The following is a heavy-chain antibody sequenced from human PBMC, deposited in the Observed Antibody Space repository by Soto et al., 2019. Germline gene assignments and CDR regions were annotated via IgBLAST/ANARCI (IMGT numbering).Heavy chain of an antibody. D-gene: IGHD6-19*01. CDR1: GGSISSYY. CDR2: IYYSGGT. J-gene: IGHJ6*02. Sequence: QVQLQESGPGLVKPSETLSLTCTVSGGSISSYYWSWIRQPPGKGLEWIGYIYYSGGTNYNPSLKSRVTISVDTSKNQFSLKLSSVTAADTAVYYCARQVAGTGADYYYYGMDVWGQGTTVTVSS. V-gene: IGHV4-59*01. CDR3: ARQVAGTGADYYYYGMDV.